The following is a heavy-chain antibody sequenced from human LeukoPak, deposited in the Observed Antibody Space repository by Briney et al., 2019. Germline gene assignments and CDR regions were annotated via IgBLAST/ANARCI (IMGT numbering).Heavy chain of an antibody. Sequence: GGSLRLSCAASGFTFSTYWVHCVRQAPGKGLVWVSRINPDGSRTDYADSVKGRFTISRDNSKNTLYLQMNSLRAEDTAVYYCAKVNEYSSSWYDIRFGAYYFDYWGQGTLVTVSS. CDR2: INPDGSRT. CDR1: GFTFSTYW. J-gene: IGHJ4*02. CDR3: AKVNEYSSSWYDIRFGAYYFDY. D-gene: IGHD6-13*01. V-gene: IGHV3-74*01.